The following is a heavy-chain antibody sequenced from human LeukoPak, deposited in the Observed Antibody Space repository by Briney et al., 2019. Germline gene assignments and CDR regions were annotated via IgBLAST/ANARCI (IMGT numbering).Heavy chain of an antibody. J-gene: IGHJ6*03. D-gene: IGHD3-3*01. CDR1: GFTFSSYG. CDR2: IKQDGSEK. V-gene: IGHV3-7*01. CDR3: ARVKRKRFLEWLLSTHYYYYYYMDV. Sequence: PGGSLRLSCAASGFTFSSYGMHWVRQAPGKELEWVANIKQDGSEKYYVDSVKGRFTISRDNAKNSLYLQMNSLRAEDTAVYYCARVKRKRFLEWLLSTHYYYYYYMDVWGKGTTVTVSS.